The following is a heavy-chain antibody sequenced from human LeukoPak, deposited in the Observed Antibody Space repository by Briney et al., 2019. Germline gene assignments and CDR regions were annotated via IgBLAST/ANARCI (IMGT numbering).Heavy chain of an antibody. CDR3: ARDPGAAAYSFDY. Sequence: ASVKVSCKASGYTFTGYYMHWVRQAPGQGLEWMGRISPNSDGTNYAQKFQGRVTMTRDTSISTAYMELSRLRSDDTAVYYCARDPGAAAYSFDYWGQGTLVSVSS. J-gene: IGHJ4*02. D-gene: IGHD6-13*01. V-gene: IGHV1-2*06. CDR1: GYTFTGYY. CDR2: ISPNSDGT.